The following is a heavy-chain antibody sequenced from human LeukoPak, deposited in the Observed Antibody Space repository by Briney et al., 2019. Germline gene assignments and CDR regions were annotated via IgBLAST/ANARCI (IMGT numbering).Heavy chain of an antibody. J-gene: IGHJ4*02. CDR2: IYYSGST. D-gene: IGHD2-15*01. Sequence: SETLSLTCTVSGGSISSYYWSWIRQTPGKGLEWIGNIYYSGSTNYKPSLKSRVTMSVDTSKNQFSLNLSSVTAADTAVYYCARGSFSGGWEIWGQGTLVTVSS. CDR1: GGSISSYY. CDR3: ARGSFSGGWEI. V-gene: IGHV4-59*12.